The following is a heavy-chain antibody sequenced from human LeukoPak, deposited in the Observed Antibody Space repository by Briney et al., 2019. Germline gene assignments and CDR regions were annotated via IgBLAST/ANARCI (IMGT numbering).Heavy chain of an antibody. V-gene: IGHV4-39*07. CDR1: GGSISSSSYY. CDR2: IYYSGST. CDR3: ATGYSSGWYIRWFDP. J-gene: IGHJ5*02. Sequence: SETLSLTCTVSGGSISSSSYYWGWIRQPPGKGLEWIGSIYYSGSTNYNPSLKSRVTISVDTSKNQFSLKLSSVTAADTAVYCCATGYSSGWYIRWFDPWGQGTLVTVSS. D-gene: IGHD6-19*01.